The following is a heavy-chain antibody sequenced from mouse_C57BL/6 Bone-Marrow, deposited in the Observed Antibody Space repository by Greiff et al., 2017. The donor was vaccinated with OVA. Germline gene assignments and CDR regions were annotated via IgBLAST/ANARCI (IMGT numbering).Heavy chain of an antibody. CDR3: ARGDYPNY. J-gene: IGHJ2*01. CDR1: GYTFTSYW. Sequence: QVQLQQPGAELVMPGASVKLSCTASGYTFTSYWMHWVKQRPGQGLEWIGEIDPSDSYTNYTQKFKGKSTLTVDKSSSTAYMQLSSLTSEDSAVYYCARGDYPNYWGQGTTLTGYS. CDR2: IDPSDSYT. V-gene: IGHV1-69*01. D-gene: IGHD2-4*01.